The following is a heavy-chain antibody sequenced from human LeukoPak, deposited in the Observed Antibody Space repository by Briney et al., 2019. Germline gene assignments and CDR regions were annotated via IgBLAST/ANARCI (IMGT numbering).Heavy chain of an antibody. D-gene: IGHD3-10*01. CDR1: GGSISSGDYY. Sequence: SETLSLTCSVSGGSISSGDYYWSWIRQPPEKGLEWIGHIYYSGSTHHNPSLKSRVTISVDTSKNQFSLKLSSVTATDTAAYYCARSLLSAGSGSYGFDPWGQGTLVTVSS. CDR3: ARSLLSAGSGSYGFDP. J-gene: IGHJ5*02. CDR2: IYYSGST. V-gene: IGHV4-30-4*01.